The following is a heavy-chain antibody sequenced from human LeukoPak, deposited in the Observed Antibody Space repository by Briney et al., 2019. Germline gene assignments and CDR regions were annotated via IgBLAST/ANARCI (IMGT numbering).Heavy chain of an antibody. CDR1: GFTFDDYA. V-gene: IGHV3-9*01. D-gene: IGHD1-1*01. CDR2: ISWNSGSI. CDR3: VRGRLEPRF. J-gene: IGHJ4*02. Sequence: GGSLRLSCAASGFTFDDYAMHWVRQAPGKGLEWVSGISWNSGSIGYADSVKGRFTISRDNAKNSLYLQMNSLKTEDTAVYYCVRGRLEPRFWGQGILVTVSS.